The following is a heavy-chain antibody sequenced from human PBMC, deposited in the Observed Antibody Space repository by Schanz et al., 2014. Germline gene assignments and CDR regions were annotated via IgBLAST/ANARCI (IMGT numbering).Heavy chain of an antibody. Sequence: EVQLVESGGGLVKPGGSLRLSCAVSGFTFNIYSMNRVRQAPGKGLEWVSSISSSSSHMNYAGSVKGRFSISRDNAKNSLYLQMNSLRADDTAVYFCARDRHCSTTTCGTDWGQGTLVTVSS. V-gene: IGHV3-21*01. CDR1: GFTFNIYS. D-gene: IGHD2-2*01. J-gene: IGHJ4*02. CDR2: ISSSSSHM. CDR3: ARDRHCSTTTCGTD.